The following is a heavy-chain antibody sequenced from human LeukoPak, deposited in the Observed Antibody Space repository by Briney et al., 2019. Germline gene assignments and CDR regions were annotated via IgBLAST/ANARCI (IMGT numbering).Heavy chain of an antibody. CDR2: INPNSGGK. CDR3: ARVTGSYYYDSSGYYYSF. D-gene: IGHD3-22*01. Sequence: ASVKVSCKASGYTFTGYYMNWVRQAPGQGLEWRGWINPNSGGKNYAQKFQGRVTMTRDTSISTAYMELSRLRSDDTAVYYCARVTGSYYYDSSGYYYSFWGQGTLVTVSS. CDR1: GYTFTGYY. J-gene: IGHJ4*02. V-gene: IGHV1-2*02.